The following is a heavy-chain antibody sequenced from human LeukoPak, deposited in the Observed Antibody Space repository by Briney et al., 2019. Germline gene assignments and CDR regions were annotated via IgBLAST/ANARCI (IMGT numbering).Heavy chain of an antibody. CDR3: ATSTTVTPYYYYGMDV. CDR2: IYSGGST. Sequence: PGGSLRLSCAASGFTVSSNYMSWVRQAPGKGLEWVSVIYSGGSTYYAASVKGRFTISRDNSKNTLYLQMNSLRAEDTAVYYCATSTTVTPYYYYGMDVWGQGTTVTVSS. D-gene: IGHD4-17*01. CDR1: GFTVSSNY. V-gene: IGHV3-53*01. J-gene: IGHJ6*02.